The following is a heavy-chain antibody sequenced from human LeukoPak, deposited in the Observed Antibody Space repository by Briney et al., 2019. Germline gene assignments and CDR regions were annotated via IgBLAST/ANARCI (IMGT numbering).Heavy chain of an antibody. CDR3: ARDGVAYCSGGSCYSRD. CDR2: ISAYNGNT. D-gene: IGHD2-15*01. Sequence: ASVTVSFTASGYTFTIYGISWVRQAPGQGLEWMGWISAYNGNTNYAQKLQGRVTMTTDTSTSTAYMELRSLRSDDTAVYYCARDGVAYCSGGSCYSRDWGQGTLVTVSS. CDR1: GYTFTIYG. J-gene: IGHJ4*02. V-gene: IGHV1-18*01.